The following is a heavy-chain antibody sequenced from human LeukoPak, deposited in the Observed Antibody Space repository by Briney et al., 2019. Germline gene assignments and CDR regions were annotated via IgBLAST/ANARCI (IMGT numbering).Heavy chain of an antibody. Sequence: SETLSLTCTVSGGSISSYYWSWIRQPAGKGLEWIGRIYTSGSTNYNPSLKSRVTMSVDTSKNQFSLKLSSVTAADTAVYYCARQTRGLRLYYYYYYMDVWGKGTTVTIPS. D-gene: IGHD5-12*01. CDR2: IYTSGST. V-gene: IGHV4-4*07. CDR1: GGSISSYY. J-gene: IGHJ6*03. CDR3: ARQTRGLRLYYYYYYMDV.